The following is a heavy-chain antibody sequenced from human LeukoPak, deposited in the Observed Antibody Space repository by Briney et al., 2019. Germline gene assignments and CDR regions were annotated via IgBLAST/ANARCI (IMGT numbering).Heavy chain of an antibody. CDR1: GYSISSGYY. J-gene: IGHJ4*02. CDR2: INHSGST. V-gene: IGHV4-38-2*01. D-gene: IGHD2-15*01. CDR3: ATTRGSYCSGGSCYGNDY. Sequence: PSETLSLTCAVSGYSISSGYYWGWIRQPPGKGLEWIGEINHSGSTNYNPSLKSRVTISVDTSKNQFSLKLSSVTAADTAVYYCATTRGSYCSGGSCYGNDYWGQGTLVTVSS.